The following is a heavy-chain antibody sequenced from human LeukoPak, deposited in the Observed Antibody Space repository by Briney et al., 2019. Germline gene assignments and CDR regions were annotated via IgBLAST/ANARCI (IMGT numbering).Heavy chain of an antibody. V-gene: IGHV3-7*01. D-gene: IGHD6-19*01. J-gene: IGHJ3*02. CDR1: GFTFSSCW. CDR2: IKQDGSEK. CDR3: AKNAYSSGWYYAFDI. Sequence: GGSLRLSCAASGFTFSSCWMSWVRQAPGKGLEWVASIKQDGSEKYYVDSVKGRFTISRDNAKNSLHLQINSLRAGDTAVYYCAKNAYSSGWYYAFDIWGQGTMVSVSS.